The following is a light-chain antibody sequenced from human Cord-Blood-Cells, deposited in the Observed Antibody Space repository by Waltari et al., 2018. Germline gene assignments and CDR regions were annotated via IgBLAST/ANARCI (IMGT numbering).Light chain of an antibody. CDR2: GAS. CDR3: QQYNNWPPMYT. Sequence: IVMTQSPATLSVSPGERATLSCRASQSVSSNFAWYQQKPGQAPRLLSYGASTRATGIPARFSGSGSGTEFTLTISSLQSEDFAVYYCQQYNNWPPMYTFGQGTKLEIK. CDR1: QSVSSN. V-gene: IGKV3-15*01. J-gene: IGKJ2*01.